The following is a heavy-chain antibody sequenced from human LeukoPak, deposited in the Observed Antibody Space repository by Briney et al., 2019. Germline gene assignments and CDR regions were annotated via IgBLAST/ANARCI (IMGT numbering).Heavy chain of an antibody. CDR2: ISSSGSTI. CDR1: GFTFSDYY. CDR3: VYGGAAADFDY. D-gene: IGHD6-13*01. Sequence: GGSLRLSCAASGFTFSDYYMSWIRQAPGKGLEWVTYISSSGSTIYYADSVKGRFTISRDNAKNSLYLQMNSLRAEDTAVYYCVYGGAAADFDYWGQGTLVTVSS. J-gene: IGHJ4*02. V-gene: IGHV3-11*01.